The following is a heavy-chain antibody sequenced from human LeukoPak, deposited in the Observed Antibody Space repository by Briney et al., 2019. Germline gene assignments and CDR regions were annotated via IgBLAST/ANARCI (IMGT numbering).Heavy chain of an antibody. V-gene: IGHV3-66*01. J-gene: IGHJ4*02. Sequence: GGSLRLSCAVSGFRVTNDYMNWVRQAPGKGLEWVSIIYAGGSTCYADSVKGRFTISRDNAKNSLYLQMNSLRAEDTAVYYCATSGYSGYDSGYWGQGTLVTVSS. CDR1: GFRVTNDY. D-gene: IGHD5-12*01. CDR3: ATSGYSGYDSGY. CDR2: IYAGGST.